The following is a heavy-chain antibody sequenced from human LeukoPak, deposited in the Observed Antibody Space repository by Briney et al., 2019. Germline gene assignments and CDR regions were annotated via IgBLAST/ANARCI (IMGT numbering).Heavy chain of an antibody. Sequence: PSETLSLTCAVYGGSFSGYYWSWIRQPPGKGLEWIGYIYYTGSTNYNPSLKSRVTISVDLSKHRFSLKLSSVTAADTAVYYCARGLGNYYDTTYYYYMDVWGKGTTVTVSS. CDR1: GGSFSGYY. D-gene: IGHD3-22*01. CDR2: IYYTGST. CDR3: ARGLGNYYDTTYYYYMDV. V-gene: IGHV4-59*01. J-gene: IGHJ6*03.